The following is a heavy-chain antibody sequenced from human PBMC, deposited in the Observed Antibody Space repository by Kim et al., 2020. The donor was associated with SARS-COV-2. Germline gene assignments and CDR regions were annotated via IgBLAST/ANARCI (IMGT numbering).Heavy chain of an antibody. CDR1: GGSFSGYY. CDR2: ISLGGTA. Sequence: SETLSLTCVVSGGSFSGYYWTWIRQSPGKGREWIGEISLGGTADYNPSLRSRVSISLGSSRNQFSLKLTSLTAADAAVYYCARGIADAFDFWGQGTVVTVSS. D-gene: IGHD6-13*01. CDR3: ARGIADAFDF. J-gene: IGHJ3*01. V-gene: IGHV4-34*01.